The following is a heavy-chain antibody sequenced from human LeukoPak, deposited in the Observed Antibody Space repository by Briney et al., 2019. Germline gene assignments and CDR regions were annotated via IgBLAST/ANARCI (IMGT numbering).Heavy chain of an antibody. J-gene: IGHJ6*03. Sequence: GESLKISCKGSGYSFTSYWIGWVRQMPGKGLEWMGIIYPGDSDTRYSPSFQGQVTISADKSISTAYLQWSSLKASDTAMYYCARSGYCSGGSCYSGYMDVWGKGTTVTISS. CDR2: IYPGDSDT. V-gene: IGHV5-51*01. CDR3: ARSGYCSGGSCYSGYMDV. CDR1: GYSFTSYW. D-gene: IGHD2-15*01.